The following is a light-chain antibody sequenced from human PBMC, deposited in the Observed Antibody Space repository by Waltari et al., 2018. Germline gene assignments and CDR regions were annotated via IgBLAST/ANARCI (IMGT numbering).Light chain of an antibody. V-gene: IGLV2-11*01. J-gene: IGLJ3*02. CDR1: SSDVGGYNY. CDR2: DGS. CDR3: CSYAGTSALV. Sequence: QSALTQPRSVSGSPGQSVTISCTGTSSDVGGYNYVSWYQQHPGKAPKLMIYDGSKRPSGVPDRFSGSKSGNTASLNISGLQADDEADYYCCSYAGTSALVFGGGTKVTVL.